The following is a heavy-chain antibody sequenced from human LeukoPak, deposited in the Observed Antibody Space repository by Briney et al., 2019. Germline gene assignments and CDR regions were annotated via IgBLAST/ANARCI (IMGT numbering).Heavy chain of an antibody. CDR3: ARTGAMSRGPYYYYYGMDV. Sequence: PGGSLRLSCAASGFTFSDYYMSWIRQAPGKGLEWVSYISSSGSTIYYADSVKGRFTISRDNAKNSLYLQMNSLRAEDTAVYYCARTGAMSRGPYYYYYGMDVWGQGTTVTVSS. D-gene: IGHD7-27*01. V-gene: IGHV3-11*04. CDR1: GFTFSDYY. J-gene: IGHJ6*02. CDR2: ISSSGSTI.